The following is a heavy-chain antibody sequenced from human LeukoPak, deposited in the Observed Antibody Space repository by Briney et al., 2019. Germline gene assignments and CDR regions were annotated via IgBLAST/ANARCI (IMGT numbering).Heavy chain of an antibody. D-gene: IGHD5-18*01. CDR1: GFTFSSYA. V-gene: IGHV3-64*04. CDR3: ARGSLHNSYISTRALDP. Sequence: PGGSLRLSCSASGFTFSSYAIHWVRQAPGKGLEYVSGISSNGGSTYYADSVKGRFTISRDNSKNTVYLQMSRLRSDDTAVYYCARGSLHNSYISTRALDPWGQGTLVTVSS. J-gene: IGHJ5*02. CDR2: ISSNGGST.